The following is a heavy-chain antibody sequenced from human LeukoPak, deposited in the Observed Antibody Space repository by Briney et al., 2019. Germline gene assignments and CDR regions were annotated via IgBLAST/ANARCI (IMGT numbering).Heavy chain of an antibody. CDR2: IFYSGST. CDR1: GGSLSRSTYY. Sequence: SETLSLTCTVSGGSLSRSTYYWGWIRQPPGKGLQWIGNIFYSGSTYYNPSLESRLTMSVDTSKNQFSLKLSSVTAADTAVYYCARVITMIAGNWFDPWGQGTLVTVSS. D-gene: IGHD3-22*01. V-gene: IGHV4-39*01. J-gene: IGHJ5*02. CDR3: ARVITMIAGNWFDP.